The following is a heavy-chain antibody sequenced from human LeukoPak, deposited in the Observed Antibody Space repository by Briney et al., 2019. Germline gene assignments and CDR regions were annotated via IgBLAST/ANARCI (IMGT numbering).Heavy chain of an antibody. D-gene: IGHD3-10*01. J-gene: IGHJ4*02. CDR1: GFTFSSYD. V-gene: IGHV3-13*01. CDR3: ARGGPAHYGSGSYYDY. Sequence: PGGSLRLSCAASGFTFSSYDMHWVRQATGKGLEWVSAIGTAGDTYYPGSVKGRFTFSRENAKNSLYLQMNSLRAGDTAVYYCARGGPAHYGSGSYYDYWGQGTLVTVSS. CDR2: IGTAGDT.